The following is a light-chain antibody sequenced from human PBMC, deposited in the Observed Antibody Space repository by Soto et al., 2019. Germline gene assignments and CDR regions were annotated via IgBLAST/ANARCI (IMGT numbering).Light chain of an antibody. Sequence: NFMLTQPHSVSESPGKTVTISCTGSSGSIASNYVQWYQQRPGSAPTTVIYEDNQRPSGVPDPFSGSIDSSSNSASLTISGLKTEDEADYYCQSYDSSTVVFGGGTKLTVL. CDR3: QSYDSSTVV. CDR1: SGSIASNY. CDR2: EDN. J-gene: IGLJ2*01. V-gene: IGLV6-57*02.